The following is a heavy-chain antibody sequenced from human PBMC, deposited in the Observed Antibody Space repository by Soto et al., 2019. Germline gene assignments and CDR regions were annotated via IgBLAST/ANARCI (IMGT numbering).Heavy chain of an antibody. J-gene: IGHJ5*02. D-gene: IGHD1-1*01. CDR2: IYSGGNT. CDR3: ASGFCRGGTRTRHLES. CDR1: DFIVGRNF. Sequence: GGSLRLSCAVTDFIVGRNFMTWVRQAPGKGLESVAVIYSGGNTHHADSVKGRFTISRDTSKNTLYLQMNSLRVEDTALYYCASGFCRGGTRTRHLESWGQGTLVTVSS. V-gene: IGHV3-66*01.